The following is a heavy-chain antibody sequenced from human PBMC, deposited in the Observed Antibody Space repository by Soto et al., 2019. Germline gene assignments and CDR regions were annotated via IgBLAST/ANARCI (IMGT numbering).Heavy chain of an antibody. Sequence: SETLSLTCAVSGVSISSSNWWSWVRQPPGKGLEWIGEIYHSGSTNYNPSLKSRVTISVDKSKNQFSLKLSSVTAADTAVYYCASFEDYDSSGYFKDNWFDPWGQGTLVTVSS. CDR2: IYHSGST. J-gene: IGHJ5*02. V-gene: IGHV4-4*02. CDR1: GVSISSSNW. D-gene: IGHD3-22*01. CDR3: ASFEDYDSSGYFKDNWFDP.